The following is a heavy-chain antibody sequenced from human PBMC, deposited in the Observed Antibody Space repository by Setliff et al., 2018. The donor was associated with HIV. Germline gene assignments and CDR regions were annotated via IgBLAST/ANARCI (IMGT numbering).Heavy chain of an antibody. Sequence: KPSETLSLTCAVYGGSFSGYYWSWIRQPPGKGLEWIGESTHSGSTNYNPSLKSRVTISVDTSKKQFSLNLTSLTAADTAVYYCARRGWNGYKAFDYWGQGTLVTVSS. D-gene: IGHD5-12*01. V-gene: IGHV4-34*01. CDR3: ARRGWNGYKAFDY. CDR2: STHSGST. J-gene: IGHJ4*02. CDR1: GGSFSGYY.